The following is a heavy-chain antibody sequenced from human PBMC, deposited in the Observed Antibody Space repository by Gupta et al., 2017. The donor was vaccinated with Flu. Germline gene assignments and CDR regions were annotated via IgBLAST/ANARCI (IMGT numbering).Heavy chain of an antibody. CDR2: IYTSGST. V-gene: IGHV4-61*02. J-gene: IGHJ4*02. CDR1: GGSISSGSSY. D-gene: IGHD6-19*01. Sequence: QVQLQESGPGLVKPSQTLSLTCTVSGGSISSGSSYWSWIRQPAGKGLEWIGRIYTSGSTNYNPSLKSRVTISVDTSKNQFSLKLSSVTAADTAVYYCAREGSGWYSVDYWGQGTLVTVSS. CDR3: AREGSGWYSVDY.